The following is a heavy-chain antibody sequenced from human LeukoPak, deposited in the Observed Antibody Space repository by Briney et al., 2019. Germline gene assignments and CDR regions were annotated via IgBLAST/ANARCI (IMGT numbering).Heavy chain of an antibody. CDR1: GFTFSTHG. Sequence: GGSLRLSCAASGFTFSTHGMHWVRQAPGKGLEWVAVLWYDGSNKYYADSVKGRFTISRDNPKSTLYLQMNSLRVEDTAVYYCAKRKGGHGSGSFDYWGQGTVVTVSS. V-gene: IGHV3-33*06. J-gene: IGHJ4*02. D-gene: IGHD3-10*01. CDR3: AKRKGGHGSGSFDY. CDR2: LWYDGSNK.